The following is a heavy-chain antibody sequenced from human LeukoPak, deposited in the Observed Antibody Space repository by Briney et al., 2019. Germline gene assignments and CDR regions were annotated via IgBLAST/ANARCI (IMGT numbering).Heavy chain of an antibody. CDR2: IYYSGST. Sequence: SETLSLTCTVSGGSISSYYWSWIRQPPGKGLEWIGYIYYSGSTNSNPSLKSRVTISVDTSKNQFSLKLSSVTAADTAVYYCARHRTPGWFGEFDPWGQGTLVTVSS. V-gene: IGHV4-59*01. J-gene: IGHJ5*02. CDR1: GGSISSYY. CDR3: ARHRTPGWFGEFDP. D-gene: IGHD3-10*01.